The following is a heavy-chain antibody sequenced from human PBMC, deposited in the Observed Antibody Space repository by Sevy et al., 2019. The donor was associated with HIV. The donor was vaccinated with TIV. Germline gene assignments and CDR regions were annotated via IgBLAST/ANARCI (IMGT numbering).Heavy chain of an antibody. CDR2: INPNSGGT. J-gene: IGHJ1*01. CDR1: GYTFTGYY. D-gene: IGHD6-13*01. V-gene: IGHV1-2*02. CDR3: ARETAAGGDFQH. Sequence: ASVKVSCKASGYTFTGYYMHWVRQAPGQGLEWMGWINPNSGGTNYAQKFQGRVTMTRDTSINTAYMELSRLRSDDTAVYYCARETAAGGDFQHWGQGTLVTVSS.